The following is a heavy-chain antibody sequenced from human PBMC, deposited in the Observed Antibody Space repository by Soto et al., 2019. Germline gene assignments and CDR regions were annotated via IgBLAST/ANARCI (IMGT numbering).Heavy chain of an antibody. J-gene: IGHJ3*02. Sequence: GGSLRLSCAASGFTFTRYSMNWVRQAPGKGLEYIGRIRSKTDGGTTEYAAPVEGRFTISRDDSKNTLYLQMGGLKTEDTAVYYCTTTRPGTNVFDNWGQGTLVTVSS. CDR2: IRSKTDGGTT. CDR1: GFTFTRYS. CDR3: TTTRPGTNVFDN. V-gene: IGHV3-15*01. D-gene: IGHD6-13*01.